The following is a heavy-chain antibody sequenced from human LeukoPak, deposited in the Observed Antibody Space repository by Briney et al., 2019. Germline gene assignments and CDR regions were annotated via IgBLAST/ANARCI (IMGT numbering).Heavy chain of an antibody. J-gene: IGHJ4*02. CDR1: GSTFTNYY. CDR3: ARTYCSGGSCYYHT. Sequence: GASVKVSCKASGSTFTNYYIHWVRQAPGQGLEWMGFISPGGDSTTYAQRFQGRVTMTRDTSTSTVYMELSSLRSEDTAVYYCARTYCSGGSCYYHTWGQGTLVTVSS. D-gene: IGHD2-15*01. V-gene: IGHV1-46*01. CDR2: ISPGGDST.